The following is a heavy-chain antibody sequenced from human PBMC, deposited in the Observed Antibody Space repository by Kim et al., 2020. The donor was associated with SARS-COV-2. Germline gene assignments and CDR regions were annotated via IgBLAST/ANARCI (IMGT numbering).Heavy chain of an antibody. D-gene: IGHD3-10*01. J-gene: IGHJ5*02. Sequence: GGSLRLSCAASGFTFSSYGMHWVRQAPGKGLEWVAVIWYDGSNKYYADSVKGRFTISRDNSKNTLYLQMNSLRAEDTAVYYCARENDKITMVRGVIRGWFDPWGQGTLVTVSS. CDR2: IWYDGSNK. CDR1: GFTFSSYG. CDR3: ARENDKITMVRGVIRGWFDP. V-gene: IGHV3-33*01.